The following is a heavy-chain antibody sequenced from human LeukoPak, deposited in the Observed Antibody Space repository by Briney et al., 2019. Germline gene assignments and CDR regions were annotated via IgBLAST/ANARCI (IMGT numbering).Heavy chain of an antibody. D-gene: IGHD1-26*01. CDR3: ARAGGSYQVFDY. Sequence: GGSLRLSCAVSGITFNSYSMNWVRQAPGKGLEWISYITSSSDTIYYADSVKGRFTISRDNAKKSLYLQMNSLRAEDTAVYYCARAGGSYQVFDYWGQGTLVTVSS. CDR1: GITFNSYS. V-gene: IGHV3-48*01. CDR2: ITSSSDTI. J-gene: IGHJ4*02.